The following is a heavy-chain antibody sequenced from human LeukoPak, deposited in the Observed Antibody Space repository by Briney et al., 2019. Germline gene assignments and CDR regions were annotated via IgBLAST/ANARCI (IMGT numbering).Heavy chain of an antibody. V-gene: IGHV1-69*13. D-gene: IGHD6-19*01. CDR3: ARLALGWLED. Sequence: ASVEVSCKASGGTFSSYAISWVRQAPGQGLEWMGGIIPIFGTANYAQKFQGRVTITADESTSTAYMELSILRSEDTAVYYCARLALGWLEDWGQGTLVTVSS. CDR2: IIPIFGTA. CDR1: GGTFSSYA. J-gene: IGHJ4*02.